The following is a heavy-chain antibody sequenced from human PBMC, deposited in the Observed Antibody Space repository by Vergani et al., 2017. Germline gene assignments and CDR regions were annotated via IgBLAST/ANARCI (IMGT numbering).Heavy chain of an antibody. V-gene: IGHV3-11*01. CDR1: GFTFSDYY. D-gene: IGHD4-11*01. Sequence: QVQLVESGGGLVKPGGSLRLSCAASGFTFSDYYMSWIRQAPGKGLEWVSYISSSGSTIYYADSVKGRFTISRDNAKNALYLQLNSLRAKDTAVYYGASSSPKYHTVREDYWGQGTLVTVSS. CDR2: ISSSGSTI. J-gene: IGHJ4*02. CDR3: ASSSPKYHTVREDY.